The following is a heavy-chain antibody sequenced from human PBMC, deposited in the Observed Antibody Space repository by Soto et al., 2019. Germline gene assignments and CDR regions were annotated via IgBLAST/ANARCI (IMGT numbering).Heavy chain of an antibody. J-gene: IGHJ5*02. V-gene: IGHV4-31*03. D-gene: IGHD6-13*01. CDR3: ARDRQQLYSNWIDP. CDR2: IYYSGST. Sequence: QVPLQESGPGLVKPSQTLSLTCTVTGGSISSGGYYWNWIRQRPGKGLEWIGYIYYSGSTYYNPSLKSRVTISVDTSKNQFSLKLSSVTAADTAVYYCARDRQQLYSNWIDPWGQGTLVTVSS. CDR1: GGSISSGGYY.